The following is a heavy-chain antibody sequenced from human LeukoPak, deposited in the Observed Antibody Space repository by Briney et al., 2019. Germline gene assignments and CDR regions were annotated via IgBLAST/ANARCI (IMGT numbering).Heavy chain of an antibody. CDR3: ARSPGYCSSTSCSLDWFDP. D-gene: IGHD2-2*01. V-gene: IGHV3-21*01. Sequence: GGSLRLSCAASGFTFSSYSMNWVRRAPGKGLEWVSSISSSSSYIYYADSVKGRFTISRDNAKNSLYLQMNSLRAEDTAVYYCARSPGYCSSTSCSLDWFDPWGQGTLVTVSS. J-gene: IGHJ5*02. CDR2: ISSSSSYI. CDR1: GFTFSSYS.